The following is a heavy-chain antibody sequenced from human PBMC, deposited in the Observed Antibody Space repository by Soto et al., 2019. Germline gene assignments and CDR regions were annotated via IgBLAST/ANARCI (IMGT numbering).Heavy chain of an antibody. V-gene: IGHV4-38-2*02. J-gene: IGHJ6*02. CDR1: GYSISSGYY. D-gene: IGHD3-10*01. CDR3: AREYGSGSYYYYGMDV. CDR2: IYHSGST. Sequence: SETLSLTCAVSGYSISSGYYWGWIRQPPGKGLEWIGSIYHSGSTYYNPSLKSRVTISVDTSKNQFSLKLSSVTAADTAVYYCAREYGSGSYYYYGMDVWGQGTTFTVSS.